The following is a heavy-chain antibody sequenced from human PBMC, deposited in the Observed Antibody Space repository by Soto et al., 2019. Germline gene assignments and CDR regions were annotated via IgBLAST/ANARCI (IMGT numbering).Heavy chain of an antibody. D-gene: IGHD6-13*01. V-gene: IGHV4-59*01. CDR3: ARGGSSWSGAWYFDL. CDR1: GGSISHYY. Sequence: QVQLQESGPGLVXPSEXLSLTCTVSGGSISHYYWSWIRQPPGKGLEWIGYIYYSGSANYNPSLKSRVIISVDTSKNQFSLKLSSVTAADTAVYFCARGGSSWSGAWYFDLWGRGTLVTVSS. CDR2: IYYSGSA. J-gene: IGHJ2*01.